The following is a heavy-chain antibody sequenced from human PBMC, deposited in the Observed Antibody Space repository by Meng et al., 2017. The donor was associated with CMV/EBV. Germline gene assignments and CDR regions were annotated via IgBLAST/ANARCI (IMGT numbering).Heavy chain of an antibody. D-gene: IGHD4-11*01. J-gene: IGHJ4*02. CDR2: ISSSSSYI. CDR3: AKDYSNYE. CDR1: GFTVSSNY. V-gene: IGHV3-21*04. Sequence: GESLKISCAASGFTVSSNYMSWVRQAPGKGLEWVSSISSSSSYIYYADSVKGRFTISRDNAKNSLYLQMNSLRAEDTAVYYCAKDYSNYEWGQGTLVTVSS.